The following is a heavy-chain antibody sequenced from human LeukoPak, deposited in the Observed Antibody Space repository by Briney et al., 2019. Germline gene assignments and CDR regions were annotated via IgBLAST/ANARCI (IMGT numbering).Heavy chain of an antibody. CDR2: IYTSGSA. J-gene: IGHJ4*02. CDR1: GGSISSYY. CDR3: ARSHYYDSSSWQN. V-gene: IGHV4-4*07. Sequence: PSETLSLTCTVSGGSISSYYWSWIRQPAGKGLEWIGRIYTSGSANYNPSLTSRVTMSVDTSKNQFSLKLSSVTAADTAVYYCARSHYYDSSSWQNWGQGTLVTVSS. D-gene: IGHD3-22*01.